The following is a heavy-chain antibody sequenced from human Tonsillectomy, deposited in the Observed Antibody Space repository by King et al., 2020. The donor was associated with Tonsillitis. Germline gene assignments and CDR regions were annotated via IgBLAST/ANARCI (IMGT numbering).Heavy chain of an antibody. CDR3: GRISLRGDYVSLDY. J-gene: IGHJ4*02. V-gene: IGHV2-26*01. CDR1: GFSLSNARMG. Sequence: TLQESGPVLVKPTETLTLTCTVSGFSLSNARMGVSWIRQPPGKALEWLAHIFSNDEKSHSTSLKSRLTIPKDTSKSQVVLTMTNMDPVDTATYYCGRISLRGDYVSLDYWGQGTLVTVSS. CDR2: IFSNDEK. D-gene: IGHD4-17*01.